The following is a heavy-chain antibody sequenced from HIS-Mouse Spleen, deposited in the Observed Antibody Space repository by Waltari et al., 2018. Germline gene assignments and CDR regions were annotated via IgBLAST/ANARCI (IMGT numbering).Heavy chain of an antibody. J-gene: IGHJ3*02. CDR1: GHTCTGYY. D-gene: IGHD7-27*01. CDR2: INPNSGGT. Sequence: QVQLVQSGAEVQKPGASGKVACKDSGHTCTGYYMHWVRQAPGQGREWMGWINPNSGGTNYAQKFQGRVTMTRDTSISTAYMELSRLRSDDTAVYYCARGGNWDDAFDIWGQGTMVTVSS. CDR3: ARGGNWDDAFDI. V-gene: IGHV1-2*02.